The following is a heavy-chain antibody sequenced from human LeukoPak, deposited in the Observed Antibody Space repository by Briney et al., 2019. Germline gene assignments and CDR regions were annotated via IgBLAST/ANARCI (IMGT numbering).Heavy chain of an antibody. D-gene: IGHD3-10*01. J-gene: IGHJ6*02. CDR1: GFTFSTYA. CDR3: AIPPLSGTGSSRPLAGVDV. V-gene: IGHV3-33*03. CDR2: IWYDGSNE. Sequence: GGSLRLSCATSGFTFSTYAMHWVRQAPGKGLEWVAFIWYDGSNEDYADSVKGRFTISRDNSKNTLFLQMNSLRAEDTAVYYCAIPPLSGTGSSRPLAGVDVWGQGTMVTVSS.